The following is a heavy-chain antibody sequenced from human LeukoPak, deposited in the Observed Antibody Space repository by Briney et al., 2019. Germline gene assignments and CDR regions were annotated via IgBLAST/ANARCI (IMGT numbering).Heavy chain of an antibody. CDR2: IYYSGST. Sequence: PSETLSLTCTVSGGSISSGDYYWSWIRQPPGKGLEWIGYIYYSGSTYYNPSLKSRVTISVDTSKNQFSLKLSSVTAADTAVYYCARTSQILGKFDYWGQGTLVTVSS. V-gene: IGHV4-30-4*01. D-gene: IGHD1-26*01. J-gene: IGHJ4*02. CDR1: GGSISSGDYY. CDR3: ARTSQILGKFDY.